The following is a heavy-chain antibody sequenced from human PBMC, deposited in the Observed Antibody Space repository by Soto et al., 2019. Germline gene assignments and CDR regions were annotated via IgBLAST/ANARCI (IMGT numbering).Heavy chain of an antibody. CDR1: GYTFTSYG. D-gene: IGHD1-26*01. Sequence: QVQLVQCGAEVKKPGASVRVSCKASGYTFTSYGLSWLRQAPGQGLEWMGRISAYNYNTNYAQKLQRRVTMTTDTSPITAYMALRSLRSDDTAVYYCARVVGALGHGFDPWGQGALVSVSS. V-gene: IGHV1-18*01. CDR3: ARVVGALGHGFDP. J-gene: IGHJ5*02. CDR2: ISAYNYNT.